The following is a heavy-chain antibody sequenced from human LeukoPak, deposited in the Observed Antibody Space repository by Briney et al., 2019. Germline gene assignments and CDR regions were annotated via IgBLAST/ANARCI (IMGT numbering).Heavy chain of an antibody. CDR2: MNPNSGNT. CDR3: ARGRYYDFWSGYYVLNFDY. J-gene: IGHJ4*02. CDR1: GYTFTSYD. Sequence: ASVKVSCKASGYTFTSYDINWVRQATGQGLEWMGWMNPNSGNTGYAQKFQGRVTMTRNTSISTAYMELSSLRSEDTAVYYCARGRYYDFWSGYYVLNFDYWGQETLVTVSS. V-gene: IGHV1-8*01. D-gene: IGHD3-3*01.